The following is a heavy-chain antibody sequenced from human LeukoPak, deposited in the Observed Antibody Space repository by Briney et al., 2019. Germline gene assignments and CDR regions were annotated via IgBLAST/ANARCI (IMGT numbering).Heavy chain of an antibody. CDR3: ARDAPLRDYGMDV. CDR2: ISSSSYI. CDR1: GFTFSSYS. Sequence: GGSLGLSCAASGFTFSSYSMNWVRQAPGKGLEWVSSISSSSYIYYADSVKGRFTISRDNAKNSLYLQMNSLRAEDTAVYYCARDAPLRDYGMDVWGQGTTVTVSS. V-gene: IGHV3-21*01. J-gene: IGHJ6*02.